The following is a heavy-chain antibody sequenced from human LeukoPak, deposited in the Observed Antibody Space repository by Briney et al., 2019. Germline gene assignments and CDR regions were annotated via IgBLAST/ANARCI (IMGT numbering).Heavy chain of an antibody. CDR2: MNPNSGIT. CDR3: ARDIVIATPDAFDI. J-gene: IGHJ3*02. CDR1: GYTFTNYD. V-gene: IGHV1-8*01. D-gene: IGHD2/OR15-2a*01. Sequence: ASVKVSCKASGYTFTNYDINWVRQATGQGLEWMGWMNPNSGITGYAQKFQGRVTMTRDTSSSTAYMELSSLRSDDTAVYYCARDIVIATPDAFDIWGQGTMVTVS.